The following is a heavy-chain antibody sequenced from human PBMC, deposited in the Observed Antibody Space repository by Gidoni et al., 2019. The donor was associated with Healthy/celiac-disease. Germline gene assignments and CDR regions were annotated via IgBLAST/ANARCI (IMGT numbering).Heavy chain of an antibody. J-gene: IGHJ6*02. Sequence: QVQLVESGGGVVRPGRSLRLSCAASGFPFSRYGMPWVRQAPGKGLEWVAVIWYDGSNKYYADSVKGRFTISRDNSKNTLYLQMNSLRAEDTAVYYCASLGPYCSSTSCHYYYYGMDVWGQGTTVTVSS. CDR2: IWYDGSNK. V-gene: IGHV3-33*01. D-gene: IGHD2-2*01. CDR3: ASLGPYCSSTSCHYYYYGMDV. CDR1: GFPFSRYG.